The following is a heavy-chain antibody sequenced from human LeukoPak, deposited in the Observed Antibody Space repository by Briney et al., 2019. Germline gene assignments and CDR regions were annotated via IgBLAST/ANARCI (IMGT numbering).Heavy chain of an antibody. CDR2: IGTAGDT. CDR1: GFTFSSYD. V-gene: IGHV3-13*04. J-gene: IGHJ4*02. CDR3: VRGYYYGSGSYSPFDY. D-gene: IGHD3-10*01. Sequence: GRSLRLSCAASGFTFSSYDMHWVRQATGKGLEWVSAIGTAGDTYYPGSVKGRFTISRENAKNSLYLQMNSLRAGDTAVYYCVRGYYYGSGSYSPFDYWGQGTLVTVSS.